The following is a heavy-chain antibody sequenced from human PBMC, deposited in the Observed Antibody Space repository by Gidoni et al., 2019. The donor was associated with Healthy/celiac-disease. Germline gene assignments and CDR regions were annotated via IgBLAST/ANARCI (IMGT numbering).Heavy chain of an antibody. CDR3: ARDIGDCSGGSCYSDWFDP. CDR2: IYYSGST. J-gene: IGHJ5*02. D-gene: IGHD2-15*01. Sequence: QVQLQESGPGLVKPSETLSLTCTVSGGSISSYYWSWIRQPPGKGLEWIGYIYYSGSTNYNPSLKRRVTIAVDTSKNQFSLKLSSVTAADTAVYYCARDIGDCSGGSCYSDWFDPWGQGTLVTVSS. V-gene: IGHV4-59*01. CDR1: GGSISSYY.